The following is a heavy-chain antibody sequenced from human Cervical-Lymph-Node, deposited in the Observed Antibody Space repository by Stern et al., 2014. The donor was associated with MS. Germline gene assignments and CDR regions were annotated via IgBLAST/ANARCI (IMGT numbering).Heavy chain of an antibody. CDR2: SIPTFGLE. Sequence: QVQLVQSGAEVKKPGSSVKVSCKAPGGTFSNYGISWLRQAPGQGLEWMGGSIPTFGLETYAQKFQGRMTIIADEATSTAYLELSSLRSDDTAVYYCARDHFTMVRGVVTSRNWFAPWGQGTLVTVSS. CDR3: ARDHFTMVRGVVTSRNWFAP. D-gene: IGHD3-10*01. J-gene: IGHJ5*02. V-gene: IGHV1-69*12. CDR1: GGTFSNYG.